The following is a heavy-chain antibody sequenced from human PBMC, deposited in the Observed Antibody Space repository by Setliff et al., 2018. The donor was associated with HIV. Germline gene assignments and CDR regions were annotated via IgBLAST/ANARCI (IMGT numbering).Heavy chain of an antibody. CDR3: AIAPLESMMTTANYFDS. CDR2: IHHTGRT. V-gene: IGHV4-34*01. D-gene: IGHD4-17*01. J-gene: IGHJ4*02. CDR1: GGSFSGDF. Sequence: SETLSLTCAVSGGSFSGDFWTWIRQAPGKGLEWIGEIHHTGRTDYNPSLKGRVTISVDTSKSQSTLRLHSVTAADTAVYYCAIAPLESMMTTANYFDSWGQGTLVTVSS.